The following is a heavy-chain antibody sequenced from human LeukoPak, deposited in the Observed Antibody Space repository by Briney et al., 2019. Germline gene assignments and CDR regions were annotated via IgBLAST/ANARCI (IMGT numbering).Heavy chain of an antibody. Sequence: GASVKVSCKASGYTFTGYYMHWVRPAPGQGLEWMGWINPNSGGTNYAQKFQGRVTMTRDTSISTAYMELSRLRSDDTAVYYCARAGYSSGWYWFDPWGQGTLVTVSS. CDR1: GYTFTGYY. CDR2: INPNSGGT. D-gene: IGHD6-19*01. J-gene: IGHJ5*02. CDR3: ARAGYSSGWYWFDP. V-gene: IGHV1-2*02.